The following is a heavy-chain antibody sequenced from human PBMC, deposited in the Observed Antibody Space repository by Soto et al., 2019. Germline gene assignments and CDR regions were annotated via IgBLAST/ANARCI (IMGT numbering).Heavy chain of an antibody. CDR3: ARDREYSGFYYGMDV. V-gene: IGHV3-30-3*01. CDR2: ISFDGNNQ. D-gene: IGHD5-12*01. Sequence: GGSLRLSCEASVFTFSRNAMHWVRQAPGKGLEWVAVISFDGNNQYYTDSVKGRFTISRDNSKNTLDLQMNSLRREDTAVYYCARDREYSGFYYGMDVWGQGTTVTVSS. CDR1: VFTFSRNA. J-gene: IGHJ6*02.